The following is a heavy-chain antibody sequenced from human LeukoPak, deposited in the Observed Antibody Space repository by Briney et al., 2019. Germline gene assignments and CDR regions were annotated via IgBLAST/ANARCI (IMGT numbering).Heavy chain of an antibody. J-gene: IGHJ6*02. V-gene: IGHV3-30-3*01. CDR1: GFTVSNAW. CDR3: AQGHYHMDV. Sequence: GGSLRLSCAASGFTVSNAWMSWVRQAPGKGLEWVAVISYDGSNKYYTDSVKGRFTISRDNVENSLYLQMNTLRVDDTAVYYCAQGHYHMDVGGHGTTVTVSS. CDR2: ISYDGSNK.